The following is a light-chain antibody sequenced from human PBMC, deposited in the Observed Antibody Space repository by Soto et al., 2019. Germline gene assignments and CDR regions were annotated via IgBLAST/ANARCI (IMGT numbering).Light chain of an antibody. J-gene: IGKJ1*01. CDR1: QSVSSSY. Sequence: EIVLTQSPGTLSLSPGERATLSCRASQSVSSSYLAWYQQKPGQAPRLLIYGASSRATGIPDRFSGSGSGTDFPLTISRLEPEDFSVYDCQRYDSSQPWTFGEG. CDR2: GAS. V-gene: IGKV3-20*01. CDR3: QRYDSSQPWT.